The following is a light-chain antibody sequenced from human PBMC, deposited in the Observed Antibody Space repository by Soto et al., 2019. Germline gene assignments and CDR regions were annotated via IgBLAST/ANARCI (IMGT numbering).Light chain of an antibody. J-gene: IGKJ1*01. Sequence: EIVMTQSPATLSVSPGERATLSCRASQSISSNLAWYQQKPGQAPRLLIYGASTRATGIPARFSGSGSGTEFTLTMSSLQSEDVAFYYCQHYNNWPPWTFGQGTKVEIK. V-gene: IGKV3-15*01. CDR3: QHYNNWPPWT. CDR2: GAS. CDR1: QSISSN.